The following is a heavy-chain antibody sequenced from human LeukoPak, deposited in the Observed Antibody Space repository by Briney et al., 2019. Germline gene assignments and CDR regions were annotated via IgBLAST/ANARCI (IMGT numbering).Heavy chain of an antibody. Sequence: ASVKVSCKASGHIFTGYYIHWVRQAPGQGLEWMGWINPNSGGTNYAQKFQGRVTMTRDPSISTAYMELSRLRSDDTAVYYCAREITMVRGVIVYYYMDVWGKGTTVTVSS. CDR1: GHIFTGYY. D-gene: IGHD3-10*01. CDR3: AREITMVRGVIVYYYMDV. J-gene: IGHJ6*03. V-gene: IGHV1-2*02. CDR2: INPNSGGT.